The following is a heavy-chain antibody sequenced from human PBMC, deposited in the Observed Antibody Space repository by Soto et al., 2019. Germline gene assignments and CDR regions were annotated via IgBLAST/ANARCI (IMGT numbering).Heavy chain of an antibody. D-gene: IGHD1-26*01. V-gene: IGHV5-51*01. CDR3: ARRGSGSYYGIGR. CDR2: IYPGDSDT. CDR1: GYSFTSYW. Sequence: RGESLKISCKGSGYSFTSYWIGWVRQMPGKGLEWMGIIYPGDSDTRYSPSFQGQVTISADKSISTAYLQWSSLKASDTAMYYCARRGSGSYYGIGRLGPRDHGHRLL. J-gene: IGHJ6*02.